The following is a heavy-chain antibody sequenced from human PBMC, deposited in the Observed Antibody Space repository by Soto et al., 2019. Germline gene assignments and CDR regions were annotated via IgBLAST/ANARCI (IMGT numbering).Heavy chain of an antibody. CDR3: ARTLSGFTYGSRQFYFDY. V-gene: IGHV4-4*07. CDR2: VFPGGPT. J-gene: IGHJ4*02. D-gene: IGHD3-10*01. CDR1: GDPITSYF. Sequence: QVQLQESGPGLVKPSETLSLICTVSGDPITSYFWTWLRQPAGKGLEWIGHVFPGGPTSHNSSLKCRVSMSMDTSKNPFSLTLTSVTAADTAVYYCARTLSGFTYGSRQFYFDYWGQGTLVTVCS.